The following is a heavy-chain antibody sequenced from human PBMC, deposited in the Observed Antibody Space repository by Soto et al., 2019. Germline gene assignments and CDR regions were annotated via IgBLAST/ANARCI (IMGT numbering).Heavy chain of an antibody. CDR3: ARWPTVSRPTYGMDV. D-gene: IGHD2-2*01. V-gene: IGHV1-69*01. CDR2: IIPMLNIT. J-gene: IGHJ6*02. CDR1: GRTFISYV. Sequence: QVLLVQSGAEVKNPVSSVKVSCKASGRTFISYVYNWVRQAPGQGLEWMGGIIPMLNITNYARKFQGRITITADESTTTVYMELRSLRSEDTAVYYCARWPTVSRPTYGMDVWGQGTTVTVSS.